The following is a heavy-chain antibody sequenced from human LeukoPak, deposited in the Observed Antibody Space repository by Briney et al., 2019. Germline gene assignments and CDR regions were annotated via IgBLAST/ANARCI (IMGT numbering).Heavy chain of an antibody. Sequence: GESLEISCKGSGYSFTNFWIGWVRQMPGKGLEWMGIIYPGDSTTKYSPSFEGQVLISVDKSISTAYLHWGSLKASDTAMYFCARRGHSPSDVVDVWGQGTMVSV. J-gene: IGHJ3*01. CDR3: ARRGHSPSDVVDV. V-gene: IGHV5-51*01. CDR2: IYPGDSTT. CDR1: GYSFTNFW.